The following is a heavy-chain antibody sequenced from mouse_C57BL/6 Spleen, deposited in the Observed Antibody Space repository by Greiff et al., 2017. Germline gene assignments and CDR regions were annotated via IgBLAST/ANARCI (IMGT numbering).Heavy chain of an antibody. V-gene: IGHV1-52*01. CDR2: IDPSDSET. J-gene: IGHJ4*01. Sequence: QVQLQQSGAELVRPGSSVKLSCKASGYTFTSYWMHWVKQRPIQGLEWIGNIDPSDSETHYNQKFKDKATLTVDKSSSTAYMQLSSLTSEDSAVYYCARGTTLYAMDYWGQGTSVTVSS. CDR1: GYTFTSYW. CDR3: ARGTTLYAMDY. D-gene: IGHD5-5*01.